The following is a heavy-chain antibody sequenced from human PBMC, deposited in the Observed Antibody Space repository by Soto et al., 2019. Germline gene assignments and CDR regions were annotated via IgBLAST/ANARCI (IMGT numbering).Heavy chain of an antibody. CDR3: TRGLFSGSSYSGSWYYFDS. J-gene: IGHJ4*02. CDR2: INHSGSS. Sequence: SETLSLTCTVSGGSMISYYWSWIRQPPGKGLEWIGQINHSGSSIYNPSLKNRVTITTMSNNKFSLELSSVTAADTAVYYCTRGLFSGSSYSGSWYYFDSWGQGTMVTVS. CDR1: GGSMISYY. V-gene: IGHV4-59*12. D-gene: IGHD1-26*01.